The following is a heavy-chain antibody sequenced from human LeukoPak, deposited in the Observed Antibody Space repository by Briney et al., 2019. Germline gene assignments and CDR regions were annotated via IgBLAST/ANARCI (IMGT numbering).Heavy chain of an antibody. CDR3: ARDRGYPSLFDY. D-gene: IGHD5-12*01. CDR1: GGSFSGYY. V-gene: IGHV4-34*01. J-gene: IGHJ4*02. CDR2: INHSGST. Sequence: SETLSLTCAVYGGSFSGYYWSWIRQPPGKGLEWIGEINHSGSTNYNPSLKSRVTISVDTSKNQFSLKLSSVTAADTAVYYCARDRGYPSLFDYWGQGTLVTVSS.